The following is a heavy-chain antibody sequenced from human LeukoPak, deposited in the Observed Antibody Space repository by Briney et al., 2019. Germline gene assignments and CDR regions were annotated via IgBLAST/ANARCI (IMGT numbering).Heavy chain of an antibody. CDR1: GFTFSSYA. V-gene: IGHV3-64*01. J-gene: IGHJ4*02. CDR2: ISSNGGST. D-gene: IGHD5-18*01. Sequence: GGSLRLSCAASGFTFSSYAMHWVRQAPGKGLEYVSAISSNGGSTYYANSVKGRFTISRDNSKNTLYLQMGSLRAEDMAVYYCARGIQLWSSLDYWGQGTLVTVSS. CDR3: ARGIQLWSSLDY.